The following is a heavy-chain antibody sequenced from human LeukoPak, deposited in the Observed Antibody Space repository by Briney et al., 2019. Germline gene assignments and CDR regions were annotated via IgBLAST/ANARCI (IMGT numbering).Heavy chain of an antibody. CDR3: TKAAQWLAFDY. J-gene: IGHJ4*02. V-gene: IGHV4-59*11. CDR2: IYNSGTT. CDR1: GGSISSQF. D-gene: IGHD6-19*01. Sequence: SETLSLTCTVSGGSISSQFWSWIRQPPGKGLEWIGNIYNSGTTNYNPSLESRVTISVDTSKNQLSLQLTSVTAADTAVYYCTKAAQWLAFDYWGRGTLVTVSS.